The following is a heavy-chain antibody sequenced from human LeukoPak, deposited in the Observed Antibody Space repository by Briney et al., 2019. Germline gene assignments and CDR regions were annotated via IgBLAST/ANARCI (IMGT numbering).Heavy chain of an antibody. J-gene: IGHJ6*03. Sequence: PGRSLRLSCAASGFTFSSYGMHWVRQAPGKGLEWVAVIWYDGSDKYYADSVKGRFTISRDNSKNTLYLQMNSQRAEDTAVYYCAKDKDYGYYMDVWGKGTTVTVSS. D-gene: IGHD3-16*01. CDR1: GFTFSSYG. V-gene: IGHV3-33*06. CDR2: IWYDGSDK. CDR3: AKDKDYGYYMDV.